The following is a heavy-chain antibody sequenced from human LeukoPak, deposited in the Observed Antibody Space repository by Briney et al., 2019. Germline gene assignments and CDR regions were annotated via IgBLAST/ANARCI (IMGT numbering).Heavy chain of an antibody. J-gene: IGHJ4*02. CDR1: GFTFSSYW. Sequence: GSLRLSCAASGFTFSSYWMHWVRQAPGKGLVWVSRINSDGGGITYADSVKGRFTISRDNAKNTLYLQMNNLRADDTAVYYCARWTPTDGHNYGGDYWGQGTLVTVSS. CDR3: ARWTPTDGHNYGGDY. D-gene: IGHD5-24*01. V-gene: IGHV3-74*01. CDR2: INSDGGGI.